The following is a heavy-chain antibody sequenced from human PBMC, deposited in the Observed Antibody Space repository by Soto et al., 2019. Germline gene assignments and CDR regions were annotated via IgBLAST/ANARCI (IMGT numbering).Heavy chain of an antibody. CDR1: GYTFTSYD. CDR2: MNPNSGNT. D-gene: IGHD1-7*01. J-gene: IGHJ6*02. V-gene: IGHV1-8*01. CDR3: ARGRGLELRYYCMDV. Sequence: ASVKVSCKASGYTFTSYDINWVRQATGQGLEWMGWMNPNSGNTGYAQKFQGRVTMTRNTSISTAYMELSSMISEATAVYYCARGRGLELRYYCMDVWGQGTTVTVSS.